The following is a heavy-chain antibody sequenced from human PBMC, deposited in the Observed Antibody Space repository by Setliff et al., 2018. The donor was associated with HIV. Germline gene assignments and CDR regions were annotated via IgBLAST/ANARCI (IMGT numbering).Heavy chain of an antibody. V-gene: IGHV4-59*08. Sequence: SETLSLTSNVSGGSISTYYWSWIRQPPGKGLEWLGYVSYSGSTNFNPSLESRLAISVDMSNNQFSLKVTSVTAADTAVYYCMRGRSITIFGVAYFDFWGQGTQVTVSS. J-gene: IGHJ4*02. CDR1: GGSISTYY. D-gene: IGHD3-3*01. CDR3: MRGRSITIFGVAYFDF. CDR2: VSYSGST.